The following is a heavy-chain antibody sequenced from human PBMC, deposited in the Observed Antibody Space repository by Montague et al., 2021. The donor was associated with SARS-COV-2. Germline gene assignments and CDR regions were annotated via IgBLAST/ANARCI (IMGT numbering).Heavy chain of an antibody. V-gene: IGHV4-39*07. J-gene: IGHJ2*01. CDR1: GGSISSSSYY. CDR3: ARVHIVVVPAMRYFDL. Sequence: SETLSLTCTVSGGSISSSSYYWGWIRQPPGKGLEWIGSIYYSGSTYYNPSLKSRVTISVDTSKNQFSLKLSSVTAADTAVYYCARVHIVVVPAMRYFDLWGRGTLVTVSS. CDR2: IYYSGST. D-gene: IGHD2-21*02.